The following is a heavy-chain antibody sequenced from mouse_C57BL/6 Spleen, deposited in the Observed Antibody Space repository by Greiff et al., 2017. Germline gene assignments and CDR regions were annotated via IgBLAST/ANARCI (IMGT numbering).Heavy chain of an antibody. Sequence: VQLQQSGPGLVQPSQSLSITCTVSGFSLTSYGVHWVRQSPGKGLEWLGVIWRGGSTDSNAAFMSRLSITKDNSKSQVFFKMNSLQADDTAIYYCAKGGYDGRAWFAYWGQGTLVTVSA. D-gene: IGHD2-2*01. J-gene: IGHJ3*01. V-gene: IGHV2-5*01. CDR1: GFSLTSYG. CDR2: IWRGGST. CDR3: AKGGYDGRAWFAY.